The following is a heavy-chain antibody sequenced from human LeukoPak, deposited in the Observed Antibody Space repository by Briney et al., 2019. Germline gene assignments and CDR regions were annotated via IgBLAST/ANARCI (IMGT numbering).Heavy chain of an antibody. CDR3: ARFEAGPYYYYYYGMDV. V-gene: IGHV4-59*01. J-gene: IGHJ6*02. CDR2: IYYSGST. Sequence: SETLSLTCTVSGGSISSYYWSWIRQPPGKGLEWLGYIYYSGSTNYNPSLKSRVTISVDTSKNQFSLKLSSVTAADTAVYYCARFEAGPYYYYYYGMDVWGQGTTVTVSS. CDR1: GGSISSYY. D-gene: IGHD6-19*01.